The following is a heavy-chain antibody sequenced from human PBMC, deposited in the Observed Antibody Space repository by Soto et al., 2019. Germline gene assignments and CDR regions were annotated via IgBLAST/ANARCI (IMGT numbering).Heavy chain of an antibody. J-gene: IGHJ4*02. CDR1: GGSISSGDYY. V-gene: IGHV4-30-4*01. CDR3: ASQLEQHYFDH. CDR2: IYYSGST. D-gene: IGHD1-1*01. Sequence: QVQLQESGPGLVKPSQTLSLTCTVSGGSISSGDYYWSWIRQPPGKGLEWIGYIYYSGSTYYNPSLKSRVTISVDTSKNHFSLNLSSVTAADTAVYHCASQLEQHYFDHWGQGTLVTVSS.